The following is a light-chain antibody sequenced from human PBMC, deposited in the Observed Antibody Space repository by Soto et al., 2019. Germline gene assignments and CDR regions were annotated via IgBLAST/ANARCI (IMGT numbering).Light chain of an antibody. V-gene: IGKV1-39*01. CDR1: QSINNY. J-gene: IGKJ4*01. CDR2: AAS. CDR3: QQSNRAGT. Sequence: DIQMTQSTSSLSASVGDRVTITCRASQSINNYLNWYQQKPGKAPKLLIYAASSLQSGVPSRFSGSGSGTDFTLTISSLQPGDFATYYCQQSNRAGTFGGRTKVDIK.